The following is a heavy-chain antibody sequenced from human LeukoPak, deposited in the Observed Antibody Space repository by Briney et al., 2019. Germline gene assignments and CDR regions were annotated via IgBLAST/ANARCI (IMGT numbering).Heavy chain of an antibody. CDR3: ARDRFRGWGYNY. V-gene: IGHV4-59*01. D-gene: IGHD6-19*01. J-gene: IGHJ4*02. CDR2: IYYSGST. Sequence: MTSETLSLTCTVSGGSISSYYLSWIRQPPGKGLEWIGYIYYSGSTNYDPSLKSRVTISVDTSKNQFSLKLSSVTAADTAVYYCARDRFRGWGYNYWGQGTLVTVSS. CDR1: GGSISSYY.